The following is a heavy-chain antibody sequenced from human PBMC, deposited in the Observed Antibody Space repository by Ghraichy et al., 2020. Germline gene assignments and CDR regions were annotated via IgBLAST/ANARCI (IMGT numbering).Heavy chain of an antibody. Sequence: ASVKVSCKASGYTFTSYGISWVRQAPGQGLEWMGWISAYNGNTNYAQKLQGRVTMTTDTSTSTAYMELRSLRSDDTAVYYCARDHWYIVATEEGYFDLWGRGTLVTVSS. V-gene: IGHV1-18*01. CDR3: ARDHWYIVATEEGYFDL. CDR2: ISAYNGNT. J-gene: IGHJ2*01. D-gene: IGHD5-12*01. CDR1: GYTFTSYG.